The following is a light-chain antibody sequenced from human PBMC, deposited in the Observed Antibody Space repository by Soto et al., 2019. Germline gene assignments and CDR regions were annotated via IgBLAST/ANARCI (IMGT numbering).Light chain of an antibody. CDR2: GAS. V-gene: IGKV3-20*01. CDR3: QQYGSSPWT. J-gene: IGKJ1*01. CDR1: QSVSSSY. Sequence: EIVLTQSPGTLSLSPGERATLSCRASQSVSSSYLAWYQQKPGQAPRLLIYGASSRATGIPDRFGGSGSGTDFTLTITRLEPEDFAVYYCQQYGSSPWTFVQGTNVEIK.